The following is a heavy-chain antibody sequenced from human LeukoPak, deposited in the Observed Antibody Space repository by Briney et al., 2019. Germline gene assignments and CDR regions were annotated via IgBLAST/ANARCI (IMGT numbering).Heavy chain of an antibody. D-gene: IGHD6-19*01. CDR1: GFTFSSYW. CDR3: ARVQREQWLVFAFDI. CDR2: IKQDGSEK. Sequence: GGSLRLSCAASGFTFSSYWMSWVRQAPGKGLEWVANIKQDGSEKYYVDSVKGRFTISRDNAKNSLYLQMNSLRAEDTAVYYCARVQREQWLVFAFDIWGQGTMVTVSS. V-gene: IGHV3-7*01. J-gene: IGHJ3*02.